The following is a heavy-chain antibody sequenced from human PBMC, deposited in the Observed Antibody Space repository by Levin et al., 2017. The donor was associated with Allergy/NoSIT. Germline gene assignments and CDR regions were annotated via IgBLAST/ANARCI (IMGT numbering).Heavy chain of an antibody. D-gene: IGHD5-18*01. Sequence: SGGSLRLSCAASGFNISPYAMHWVRQAPGKGLEWVSVISYDGGNKYYADSVRGRFTISRDNSKNTLYLQMNSLRTEDTAVYYCARAGGYTYGDLTFDYWGQGNLVSVSS. J-gene: IGHJ4*02. CDR1: GFNISPYA. CDR2: ISYDGGNK. V-gene: IGHV3-30*04. CDR3: ARAGGYTYGDLTFDY.